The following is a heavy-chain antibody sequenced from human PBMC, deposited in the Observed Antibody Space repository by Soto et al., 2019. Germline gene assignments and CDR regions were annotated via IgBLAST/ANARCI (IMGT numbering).Heavy chain of an antibody. CDR2: IIPILGTA. J-gene: IGHJ4*02. V-gene: IGHV1-69*06. CDR3: ARGLTYYYGSGSYYNVPWGY. D-gene: IGHD3-10*01. Sequence: QVQLVQSGAEVKKPGSSVKVSCKASGGTFSSYAISWVRQAPGQGLEWMGGIIPILGTANYAQKFQGRVTITADKSTSTAYMELSSLRSEDTAVYYCARGLTYYYGSGSYYNVPWGYCGQGTLVTVSS. CDR1: GGTFSSYA.